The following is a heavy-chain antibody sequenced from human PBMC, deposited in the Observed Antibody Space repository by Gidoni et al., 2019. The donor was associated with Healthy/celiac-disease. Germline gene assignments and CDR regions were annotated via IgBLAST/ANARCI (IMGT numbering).Heavy chain of an antibody. CDR3: AKGRLIVVATNWFDP. CDR1: GFTFSSYA. V-gene: IGHV3-23*01. D-gene: IGHD3-22*01. CDR2: SSGSGGST. Sequence: EVQLLESGGGLVQPGGPLTLSCAASGFTFSSYAMSWVRQAPGKGLEWVSASSGSGGSTYYADSVKGRLTISRDNSKNTLYLQMNSLRAEDTAVYYCAKGRLIVVATNWFDPWGQGTLVTVSS. J-gene: IGHJ5*02.